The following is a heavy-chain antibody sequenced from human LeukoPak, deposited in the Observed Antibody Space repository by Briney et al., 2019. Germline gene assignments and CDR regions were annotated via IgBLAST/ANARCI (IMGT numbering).Heavy chain of an antibody. J-gene: IGHJ3*02. CDR1: GGSISCSNW. Sequence: SVNLSLNCAVYGGSISCSNWWSRVRQPPGKGLEWIGAIYHSGSTTHNPSLKSRDTISVDKSKNQFSLKLSSVTAADTAGYYCARRGITMGRRVIAHDAFDIWGQGTMVTVSS. D-gene: IGHD3-10*01. V-gene: IGHV4-4*02. CDR2: IYHSGST. CDR3: ARRGITMGRRVIAHDAFDI.